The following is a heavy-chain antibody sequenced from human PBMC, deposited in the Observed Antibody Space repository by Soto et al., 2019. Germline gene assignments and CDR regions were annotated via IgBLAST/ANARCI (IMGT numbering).Heavy chain of an antibody. D-gene: IGHD6-19*01. CDR3: AKGLMRLYDAFDI. Sequence: QVQLVESGGGVVQPGRSLRLSCAASGFTFSSYGMHWVRQAPGKGLEWVAVISYDGSNKYYADSVKGRFTISRDNSKNTLYLQMNSLRAEDTAVYYCAKGLMRLYDAFDIWGQGTMVTFSS. J-gene: IGHJ3*02. V-gene: IGHV3-30*18. CDR1: GFTFSSYG. CDR2: ISYDGSNK.